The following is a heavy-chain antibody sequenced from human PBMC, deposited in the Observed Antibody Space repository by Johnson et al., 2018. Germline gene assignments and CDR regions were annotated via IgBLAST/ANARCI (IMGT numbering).Heavy chain of an antibody. CDR3: AKEGVSEWEYYGPFQY. CDR1: GFTFSSYG. J-gene: IGHJ1*01. CDR2: ISYDGRNK. D-gene: IGHD1-26*01. V-gene: IGHV3-30*18. Sequence: QVQLVQSGGGVVQPGRSLRLSCAASGFTFSSYGMHWVRQAPGKGLEWVAVISYDGRNKYYADSVKGRFTISRDNSKNTLYLQMNSLRAEGTAVYYCAKEGVSEWEYYGPFQYWVPGTLVTVSS.